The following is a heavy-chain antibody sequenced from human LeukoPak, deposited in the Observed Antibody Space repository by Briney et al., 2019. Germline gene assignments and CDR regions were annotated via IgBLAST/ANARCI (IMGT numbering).Heavy chain of an antibody. Sequence: ASVKVSCKASGGSFSSYAISWVRQAPGQGLEWMGGIIPIFGTANYAQKFQGRVTITADESTSTAYMELSSLRSEDTAVYYCAERADYDFWRFDYWGQGTLVTVSS. J-gene: IGHJ4*02. V-gene: IGHV1-69*13. CDR2: IIPIFGTA. CDR1: GGSFSSYA. D-gene: IGHD3-3*01. CDR3: AERADYDFWRFDY.